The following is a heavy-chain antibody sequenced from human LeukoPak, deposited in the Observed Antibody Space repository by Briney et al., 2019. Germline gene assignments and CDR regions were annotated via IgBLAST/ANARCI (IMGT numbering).Heavy chain of an antibody. D-gene: IGHD3-10*01. CDR3: ARGSPYYYGSGSYDY. Sequence: GGSLRLSCAASGFTFSSYWMHWVRQAPGKGLVWVSLINSDGSSTSYADSVKGRFTISRDNAKNSLYLQMNSLRAEDTAVYYCARGSPYYYGSGSYDYWGQGTLVTVSS. V-gene: IGHV3-74*01. J-gene: IGHJ4*02. CDR1: GFTFSSYW. CDR2: INSDGSST.